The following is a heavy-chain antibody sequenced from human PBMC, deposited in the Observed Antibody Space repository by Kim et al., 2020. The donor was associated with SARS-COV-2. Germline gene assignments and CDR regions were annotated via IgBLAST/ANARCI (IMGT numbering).Heavy chain of an antibody. J-gene: IGHJ5*02. Sequence: TNSTPALKSRVTISVDTSKNQFSLKLSSVTAADTAVYYCARYYSSSFDPWGQGTLVTVSS. CDR2: T. V-gene: IGHV4-4*09. D-gene: IGHD6-13*01. CDR3: ARYYSSSFDP.